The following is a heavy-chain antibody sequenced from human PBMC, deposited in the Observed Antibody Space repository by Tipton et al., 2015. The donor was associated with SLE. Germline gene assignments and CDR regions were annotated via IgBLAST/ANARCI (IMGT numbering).Heavy chain of an antibody. CDR1: GGSISGSSYY. V-gene: IGHV4-39*07. CDR2: INYSGRT. Sequence: GLVKPSETLSLTCTVSGGSISGSSYYWGWIRQPPGEGLEWIGSINYSGRTYYNPSLKSRVTISVDTSKNQFSLRLSSVTAADTAVYFCAREVLTGIYYYYFMDVWGKGTTVTVS. CDR3: AREVLTGIYYYYFMDV. D-gene: IGHD4/OR15-4a*01. J-gene: IGHJ6*03.